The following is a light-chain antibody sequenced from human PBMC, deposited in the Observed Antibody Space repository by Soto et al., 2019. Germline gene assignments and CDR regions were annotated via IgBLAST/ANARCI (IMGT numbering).Light chain of an antibody. CDR3: QQSFTIPPWT. CDR2: ASS. Sequence: IQLTQSPSSLSASVGDRVTITCRASQSINNYLNWYQQKSGTAPKLLIYASSSLQSGVPSRFSGGGSSTDFTLTINRLQPEDFATYYCQQSFTIPPWTFCQGTRVEI. J-gene: IGKJ1*01. CDR1: QSINNY. V-gene: IGKV1-39*01.